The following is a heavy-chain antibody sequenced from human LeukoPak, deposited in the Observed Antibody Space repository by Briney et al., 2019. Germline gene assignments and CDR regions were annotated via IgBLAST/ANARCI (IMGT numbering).Heavy chain of an antibody. CDR2: INAGNGNT. J-gene: IGHJ3*02. Sequence: ASVKVSCKASGYTFTSYAMHWVRQAPGQRLEWMGWINAGNGNTKYSQKFQGRVTITRDTSASTAYMELSSLRSEDTAVYYCARARTKTRHIVVVTAIQALVAFDIWGQGTMVTVSS. D-gene: IGHD2-21*02. CDR1: GYTFTSYA. CDR3: ARARTKTRHIVVVTAIQALVAFDI. V-gene: IGHV1-3*01.